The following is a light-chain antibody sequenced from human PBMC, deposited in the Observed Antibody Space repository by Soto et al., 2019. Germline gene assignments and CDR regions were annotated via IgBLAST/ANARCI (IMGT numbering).Light chain of an antibody. Sequence: EIVMTQSPATLSVSPGERATLSCRASQSVSSNLAWYQQKPGQAHRLLIYGASTRATGIQARFSGSGSGTEFTLTISSLQSEDFAVYYCQQYNNWLITFGQGTRLEIK. CDR3: QQYNNWLIT. CDR1: QSVSSN. J-gene: IGKJ5*01. V-gene: IGKV3-15*01. CDR2: GAS.